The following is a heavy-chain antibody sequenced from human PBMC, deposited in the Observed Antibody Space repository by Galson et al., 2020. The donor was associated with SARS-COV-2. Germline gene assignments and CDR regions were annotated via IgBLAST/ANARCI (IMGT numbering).Heavy chain of an antibody. Sequence: SETLSLTCTVSGGSISSGDYYWSWIRQPPGKGLEWIGYIYYSGSTYYNPSLKSRVTISVDTSKNQFSLKLSSVTAADTAVYYCARDTHSSLWFGELFGWFDPWGQGTLVTVSS. J-gene: IGHJ5*02. D-gene: IGHD3-10*01. CDR2: IYYSGST. CDR3: ARDTHSSLWFGELFGWFDP. V-gene: IGHV4-30-4*01. CDR1: GGSISSGDYY.